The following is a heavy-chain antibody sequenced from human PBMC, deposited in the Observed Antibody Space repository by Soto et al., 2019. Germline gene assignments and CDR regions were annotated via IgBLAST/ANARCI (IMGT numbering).Heavy chain of an antibody. Sequence: SVKVSCKASGGTFNSYTISWVLRAPGEGLEWMGRIIPSLGTTNYAQKFQGRVTITAEKSTSTAYMELSSLRSEDTAVYYCARNGPPDKNWVDPWGPGTLVTVSS. CDR3: ARNGPPDKNWVDP. V-gene: IGHV1-69*08. CDR1: GGTFNSYT. D-gene: IGHD4-17*01. J-gene: IGHJ5*02. CDR2: IIPSLGTT.